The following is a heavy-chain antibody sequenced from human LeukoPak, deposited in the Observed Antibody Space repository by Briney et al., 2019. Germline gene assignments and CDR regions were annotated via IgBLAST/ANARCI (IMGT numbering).Heavy chain of an antibody. CDR3: ARDVHCSSTSCYAGGLDY. CDR1: GFTFSSYS. CDR2: ISSSSSYI. Sequence: GGSLRLSCAASGFTFSSYSMNWVRQAPGKGLEWVSSISSSSSYIYYADSVKGRFTISRDNAKNSLYLQMNSLRAEDTAVYYCARDVHCSSTSCYAGGLDYWGQGTLVTVSS. V-gene: IGHV3-21*01. D-gene: IGHD2-2*01. J-gene: IGHJ4*02.